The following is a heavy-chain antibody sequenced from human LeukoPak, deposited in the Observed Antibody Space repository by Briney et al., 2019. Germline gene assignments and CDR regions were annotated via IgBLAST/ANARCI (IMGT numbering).Heavy chain of an antibody. CDR2: IYTSGST. D-gene: IGHD2-2*01. V-gene: IGHV4-4*07. Sequence: SETLSLTCTVSGGSISSYYWSWIRQPAGKGLEWIGRIYTSGSTNYNPSLKSRVTMSVDTSKNQFSLELSSVTAADTAVYYCARGLYCSSTSCYGGWFDPWGQGTLVTVSS. J-gene: IGHJ5*02. CDR1: GGSISSYY. CDR3: ARGLYCSSTSCYGGWFDP.